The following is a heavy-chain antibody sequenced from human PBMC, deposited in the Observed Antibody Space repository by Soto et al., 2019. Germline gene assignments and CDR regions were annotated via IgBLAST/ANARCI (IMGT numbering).Heavy chain of an antibody. CDR1: GDRVSSNSAA. CDR3: ARDLFLSYSSSSGHWFDP. V-gene: IGHV6-1*01. J-gene: IGHJ5*02. Sequence: SQTLSLTCAISGDRVSSNSAAWNWIRQSPSRGLEWLGRTYYRSKWYNDYAVSVKSRITINPDTSKNQFSLQLNSVTPEDTAVYYCARDLFLSYSSSSGHWFDPWGQGTLVTVSS. CDR2: TYYRSKWYN. D-gene: IGHD6-6*01.